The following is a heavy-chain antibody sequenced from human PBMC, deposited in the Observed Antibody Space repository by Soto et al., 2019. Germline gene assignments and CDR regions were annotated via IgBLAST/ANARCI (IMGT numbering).Heavy chain of an antibody. D-gene: IGHD5-12*01. CDR3: ARVLFLAPYYYYMDV. J-gene: IGHJ6*03. CDR2: IGAYNGDT. V-gene: IGHV1-18*01. CDR1: GYTFTNYG. Sequence: ASVKVSCKASGYTFTNYGITWVRQAPGQGLEWMGWIGAYNGDTHYTERLQGRVTMTTDTSTSTAYMELRGLRSDDTAVYYCARVLFLAPYYYYMDVWGKGTTVTVSS.